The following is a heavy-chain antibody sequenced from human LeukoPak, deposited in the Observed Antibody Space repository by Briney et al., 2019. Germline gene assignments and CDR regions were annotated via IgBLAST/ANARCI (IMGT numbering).Heavy chain of an antibody. CDR2: INPNGGDT. CDR3: ARVKPRSIAAAGGRDAFDI. J-gene: IGHJ3*02. D-gene: IGHD6-13*01. CDR1: GYTFTGYY. Sequence: ASVKVSCKASGYTFTGYYIHWVRQAPGQGLEWMGWINPNGGDTNYAQKFQGRVTMTRDTSISTAYMELSRLRSDDTAVYYCARVKPRSIAAAGGRDAFDIWGQGTMVTVSS. V-gene: IGHV1-2*02.